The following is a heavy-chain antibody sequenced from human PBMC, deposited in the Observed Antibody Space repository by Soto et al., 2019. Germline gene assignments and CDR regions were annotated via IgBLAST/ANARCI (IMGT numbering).Heavy chain of an antibody. CDR1: GFTFSSYA. Sequence: AGGSLRLSCAASGFTFSSYAMSWVRQAPGKGLEWVSAISGSGGSTYYADSVKGRFTISRDNSKNTLYLQMNSLRAEDTAVYYCAKDMIAVADRPYYFDYWGQGTLVTVSS. CDR3: AKDMIAVADRPYYFDY. V-gene: IGHV3-23*01. D-gene: IGHD6-19*01. J-gene: IGHJ4*02. CDR2: ISGSGGST.